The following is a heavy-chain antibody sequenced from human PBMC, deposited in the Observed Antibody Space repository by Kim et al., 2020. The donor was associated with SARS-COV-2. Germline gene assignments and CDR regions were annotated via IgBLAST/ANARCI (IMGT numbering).Heavy chain of an antibody. CDR1: GFTFSSYA. Sequence: GGSLRLSCAASGFTFSSYAMSWVRQAPGKGLEWVSAISGSGGSTYYADSVKGRFTISRDNSKNTLYLQMNSLRAEDTAVYYCAKTPRARLGELSSLGYWGQGTLVTVSS. V-gene: IGHV3-23*01. CDR3: AKTPRARLGELSSLGY. J-gene: IGHJ4*02. D-gene: IGHD3-16*02. CDR2: ISGSGGST.